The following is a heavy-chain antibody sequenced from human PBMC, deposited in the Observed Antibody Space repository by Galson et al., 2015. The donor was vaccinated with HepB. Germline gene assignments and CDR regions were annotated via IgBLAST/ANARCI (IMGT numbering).Heavy chain of an antibody. D-gene: IGHD1-26*01. CDR3: TTGLASIVGATPFDY. CDR1: GFTFSNAW. CDR2: IKSKTDGGTT. V-gene: IGHV3-15*01. J-gene: IGHJ4*02. Sequence: SLRLSCAASGFTFSNAWMSWVRQAPGKGLEWVGRIKSKTDGGTTDYAAPVKGRFTISRDDSKNTLYLQMNSLKTEDTAVYYCTTGLASIVGATPFDYWGQGTLVTVSS.